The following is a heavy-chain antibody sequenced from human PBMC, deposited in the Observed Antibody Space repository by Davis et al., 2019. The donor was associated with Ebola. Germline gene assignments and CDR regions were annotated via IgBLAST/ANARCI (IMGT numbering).Heavy chain of an antibody. Sequence: GESLKISCAASGFTFSSYAMSWVRQAPGKGLEWVSAISGSGGSTYYADSVKGRFTISRDNSKNTLYLQMNSLRAEDTAVYYCAKPGFVVVDVRDAFDIWGQGTMVTVSS. CDR3: AKPGFVVVDVRDAFDI. CDR2: ISGSGGST. J-gene: IGHJ3*02. CDR1: GFTFSSYA. V-gene: IGHV3-23*01. D-gene: IGHD2-15*01.